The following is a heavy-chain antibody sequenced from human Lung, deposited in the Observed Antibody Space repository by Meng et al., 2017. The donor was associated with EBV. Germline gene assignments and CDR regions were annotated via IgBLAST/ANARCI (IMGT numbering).Heavy chain of an antibody. D-gene: IGHD5-12*01. J-gene: IGHJ4*02. CDR1: GRSFSSSY. CDR2: INYSGIT. CDR3: ARDPGLGYSGYDGILGY. Sequence: HVRLQRGAPGLVKPSEPLSLTCGVSGRSFSSSYWGWIRQPPGKGLEWIGQINYSGITNYNPSLKSRVTISVDTSKNQFSLKLSSVTAADTTVYYCARDPGLGYSGYDGILGYWGQGTLVTVSS. V-gene: IGHV4-34*01.